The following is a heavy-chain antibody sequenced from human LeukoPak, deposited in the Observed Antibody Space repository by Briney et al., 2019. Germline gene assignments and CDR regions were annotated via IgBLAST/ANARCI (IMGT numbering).Heavy chain of an antibody. CDR3: ARDFSLKSRIVAVKGLGAFDI. Sequence: GGSLRLACAASGFTFSSHWMHWVRQAPGKGLVWVSHINSGGSSTSYADSVKGRFTISRDNAKNSLYLQMNSLRAEDTAVYYCARDFSLKSRIVAVKGLGAFDIWGQGTMVTVSS. V-gene: IGHV3-74*01. D-gene: IGHD2-21*01. CDR2: INSGGSST. J-gene: IGHJ3*02. CDR1: GFTFSSHW.